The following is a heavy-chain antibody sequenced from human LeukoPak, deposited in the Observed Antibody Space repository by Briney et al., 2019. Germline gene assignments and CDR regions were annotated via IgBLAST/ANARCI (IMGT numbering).Heavy chain of an antibody. D-gene: IGHD1-1*01. CDR1: GFTFSDYY. CDR2: ISSSGSTI. Sequence: GGSLRLSCAASGFTFSDYYMSWIRQAPGKGLEWLSYISSSGSTIYYADSVKGRFSISRDNAKKSLYLQLNSLRAEDTAVYYCARDRRDVEVQWGLFFDPWGQGTLATVSS. CDR3: ARDRRDVEVQWGLFFDP. V-gene: IGHV3-11*01. J-gene: IGHJ5*02.